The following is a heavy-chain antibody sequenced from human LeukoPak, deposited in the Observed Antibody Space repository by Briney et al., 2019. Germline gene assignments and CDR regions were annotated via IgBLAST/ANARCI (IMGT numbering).Heavy chain of an antibody. Sequence: PGGSLRLSCAASGFTFHDHGMSWVRQAPGKGLEWVSALNWNGDNTGYADSVKGRFTISRDNAKKSLYLQMNSLTGEDTAFYNCAREEGPYFDCWGQGTLVTVSS. CDR1: GFTFHDHG. V-gene: IGHV3-20*01. J-gene: IGHJ4*02. CDR3: AREEGPYFDC. CDR2: LNWNGDNT.